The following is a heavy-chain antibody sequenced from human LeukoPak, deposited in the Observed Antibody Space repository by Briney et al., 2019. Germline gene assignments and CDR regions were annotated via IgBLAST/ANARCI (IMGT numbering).Heavy chain of an antibody. CDR1: GGSFSGYY. J-gene: IGHJ4*02. Sequence: SETLSLTCAVYGGSFSGYYWSWIREPPGKGLEWIGEISHSGSTNYTPSLKSRVTISVDTSKNQFSLKLSSVTAADTAVYYCARLWFGESNDYWGQGTLVTVSS. CDR2: ISHSGST. V-gene: IGHV4-34*01. CDR3: ARLWFGESNDY. D-gene: IGHD3-10*01.